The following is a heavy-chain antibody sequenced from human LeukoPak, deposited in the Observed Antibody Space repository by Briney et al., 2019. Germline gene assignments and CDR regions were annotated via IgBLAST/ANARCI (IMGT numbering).Heavy chain of an antibody. CDR2: ISSSSSYI. Sequence: GGSLRPSCAASGFTFSSYSMNWVRQAPGKGLEWVSSISSSSSYIYYADSVKGRFTISRDNAKNSLYLQMNSLRAEDTAVYYWARAGRTAIGDYWGQGTLVTVSS. CDR3: ARAGRTAIGDY. J-gene: IGHJ4*02. V-gene: IGHV3-21*01. CDR1: GFTFSSYS. D-gene: IGHD2-21*02.